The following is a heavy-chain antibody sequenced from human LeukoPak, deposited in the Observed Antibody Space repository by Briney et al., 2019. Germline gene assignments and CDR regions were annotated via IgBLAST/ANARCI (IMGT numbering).Heavy chain of an antibody. CDR3: AKVDGYNSVRAGPFDY. V-gene: IGHV3-23*01. D-gene: IGHD5-24*01. J-gene: IGHJ4*02. CDR2: ISGSGGST. Sequence: PGGSLRLSCAASGFTFSIYAMSWVRQAPGKGLEWVSAISGSGGSTYYADSVKGRFTISRDNSKNTLYLQMNSLIDEDTAVYYCAKVDGYNSVRAGPFDYWGQGTLVTVSS. CDR1: GFTFSIYA.